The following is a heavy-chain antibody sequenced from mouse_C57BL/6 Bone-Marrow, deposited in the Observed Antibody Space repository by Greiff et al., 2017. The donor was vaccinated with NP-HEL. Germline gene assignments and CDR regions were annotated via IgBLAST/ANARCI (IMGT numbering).Heavy chain of an antibody. CDR1: GYAFSSSW. CDR2: IYPGDGDT. Sequence: VQLQQSGPELVKPGASVKISCKASGYAFSSSWMNWVKQRPGKGLEWIGRIYPGDGDTNYNGKFKGKATLTVDKSSSTAYMQLSSLTSEDSAVYVCAGQDLVITAVGLYAMDYWGQGTSVTVSS. J-gene: IGHJ4*01. D-gene: IGHD1-1*01. CDR3: AGQDLVITAVGLYAMDY. V-gene: IGHV1-82*01.